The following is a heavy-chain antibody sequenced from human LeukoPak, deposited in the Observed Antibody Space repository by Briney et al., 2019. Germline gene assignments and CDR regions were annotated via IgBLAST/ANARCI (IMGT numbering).Heavy chain of an antibody. D-gene: IGHD6-25*01. J-gene: IGHJ3*02. Sequence: PSETLSLTCTVSIGSISSYYWSWLRQPPGKGLEWIGYIYYTGNTNYNPSFKSRVTISVDTSKNQFSLKLSSVTAADTAVYYCASARLGSGLEGAFDIWGQGTMVTVSS. CDR1: IGSISSYY. V-gene: IGHV4-59*01. CDR3: ASARLGSGLEGAFDI. CDR2: IYYTGNT.